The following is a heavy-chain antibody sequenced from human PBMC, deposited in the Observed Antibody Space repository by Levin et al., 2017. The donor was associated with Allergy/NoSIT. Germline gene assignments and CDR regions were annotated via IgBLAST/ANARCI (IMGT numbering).Heavy chain of an antibody. CDR1: GFTFSDYY. CDR3: ARKVAVAALVNNWFDP. V-gene: IGHV3-11*01. J-gene: IGHJ5*02. Sequence: GESLKISCAASGFTFSDYYMSWIRQAPGKGLEWVSYISSSGSTIYYADSVKGRFTISRDNAKNSLYLQMNSLRAEDTAVYYCARKVAVAALVNNWFDPWGQGTLVTVSS. CDR2: ISSSGSTI. D-gene: IGHD6-19*01.